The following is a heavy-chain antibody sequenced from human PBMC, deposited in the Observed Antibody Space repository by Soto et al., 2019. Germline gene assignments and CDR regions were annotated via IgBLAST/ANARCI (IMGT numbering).Heavy chain of an antibody. CDR1: GYSFTSYW. V-gene: IGHV5-51*01. CDR3: ARRAIAAAGTFGMDV. CDR2: IYPGDSDT. Sequence: GESLKISCKGPGYSFTSYWIGWVRQMPGKGLEWMGIIYPGDSDTRYSPPFQGQVTISADTSISTAYLQWSSLKASDTAMYYCARRAIAAAGTFGMDVWGQGTTVTVSS. D-gene: IGHD6-13*01. J-gene: IGHJ6*02.